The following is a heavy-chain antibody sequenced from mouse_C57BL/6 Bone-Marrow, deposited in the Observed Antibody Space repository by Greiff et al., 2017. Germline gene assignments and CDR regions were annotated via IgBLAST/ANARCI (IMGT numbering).Heavy chain of an antibody. V-gene: IGHV14-4*01. J-gene: IGHJ3*01. Sequence: VQLQQSGAELVRPGVSVKLSCTASGFNIKDDYMHWVKQRPEQGLEWIGWIDPENGDTEYASKFQGKATITADTSSNTAYLQLSSLTSEDTAVYYCTLLWSFAYWGQGTLVTVSA. CDR1: GFNIKDDY. CDR2: IDPENGDT. D-gene: IGHD2-1*01. CDR3: TLLWSFAY.